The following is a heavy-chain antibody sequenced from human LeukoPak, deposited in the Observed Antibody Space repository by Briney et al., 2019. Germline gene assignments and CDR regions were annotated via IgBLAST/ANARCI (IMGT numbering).Heavy chain of an antibody. Sequence: SETLSLTCTVSGGSISSYYWSWIRQPPGKGLEWIGYIYYSGSTNYNPSLKSRVTISVDTSKNQFSLKLSSVTAADTAVYYCARARGYSYATNAFDIWGQGTMVTVSS. D-gene: IGHD5-18*01. V-gene: IGHV4-59*08. CDR3: ARARGYSYATNAFDI. J-gene: IGHJ3*02. CDR1: GGSISSYY. CDR2: IYYSGST.